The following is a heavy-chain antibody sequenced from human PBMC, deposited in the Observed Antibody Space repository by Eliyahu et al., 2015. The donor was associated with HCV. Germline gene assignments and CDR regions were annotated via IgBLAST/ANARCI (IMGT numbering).Heavy chain of an antibody. CDR2: IYYSGXT. Sequence: QLQLQESGPGLVKPSETLSLTCTVSGGSISSSSYYWGWIRQPPGKGLEWIGSIYYSGXTYYNPSLKSRVTISVDTSKNQFSLKLSSVTAADTAVYYCASQKGSVATINFDYWGQGTLVTVSS. D-gene: IGHD5-12*01. CDR3: ASQKGSVATINFDY. CDR1: GGSISSSSYY. J-gene: IGHJ4*02. V-gene: IGHV4-39*01.